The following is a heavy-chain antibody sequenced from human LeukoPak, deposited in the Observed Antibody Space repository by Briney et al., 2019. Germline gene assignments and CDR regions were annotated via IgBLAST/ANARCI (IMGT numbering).Heavy chain of an antibody. J-gene: IGHJ4*02. CDR3: ARQYGSGSYYPPFDY. CDR1: GYSISSGYY. Sequence: PSETLSLTCTVSGYSISSGYYWGWIRQPPGKGLEWIGSIFRSGSTYYNPSLKSRVTISVDTSKNQFSLRLSSVTASDTAVYYCARQYGSGSYYPPFDYWGQGTLVTVSS. CDR2: IFRSGST. D-gene: IGHD3-10*01. V-gene: IGHV4-38-2*02.